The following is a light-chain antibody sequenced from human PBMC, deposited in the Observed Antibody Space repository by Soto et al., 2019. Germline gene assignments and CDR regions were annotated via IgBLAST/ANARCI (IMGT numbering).Light chain of an antibody. J-gene: IGKJ5*01. CDR3: QQRNVWPPVT. Sequence: EIVLTQSPGTLSLSPGERSTLSCRSSQSITNNYLAWYQQKPGRAHRLLIYGASSRATGIPDRFSGSGSGTDFTLTISRLEPEDSAIYYCQQRNVWPPVTFGLGTRLEIK. CDR2: GAS. V-gene: IGKV3D-20*02. CDR1: QSITNNY.